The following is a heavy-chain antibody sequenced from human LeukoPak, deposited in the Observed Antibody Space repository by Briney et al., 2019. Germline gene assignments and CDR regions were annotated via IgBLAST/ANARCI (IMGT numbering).Heavy chain of an antibody. Sequence: GGSLRLSCVASGFSLSTYDMYWVRQAPGKGLEYVSGISSNGGTTYYANSVKGRFTISRDNSKNTLYLQMNSLRAEDTAVYYCARLSFYYFDYWGQGTLVTVPS. J-gene: IGHJ4*02. CDR3: ARLSFYYFDY. V-gene: IGHV3-64*01. CDR1: GFSLSTYD. CDR2: ISSNGGTT. D-gene: IGHD3-16*02.